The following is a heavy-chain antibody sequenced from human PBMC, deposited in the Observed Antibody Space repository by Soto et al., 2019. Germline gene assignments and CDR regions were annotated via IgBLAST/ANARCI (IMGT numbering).Heavy chain of an antibody. CDR1: GYTFTCYY. CDR3: ARGETGITGTTVY. J-gene: IGHJ4*02. CDR2: INPNSGGT. D-gene: IGHD1-7*01. Sequence: GASVKVSCKASGYTFTCYYMHWVRQAPGQGLEWMGWINPNSGGTNYAQKFQGRVTMTRDTSISTAYMELSRLRSDDTAVYYCARGETGITGTTVYWGQGTLVTVSS. V-gene: IGHV1-2*02.